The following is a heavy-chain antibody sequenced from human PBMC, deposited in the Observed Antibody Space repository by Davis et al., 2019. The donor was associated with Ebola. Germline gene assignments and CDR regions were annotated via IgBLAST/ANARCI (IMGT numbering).Heavy chain of an antibody. V-gene: IGHV1-69*13. D-gene: IGHD3-10*01. CDR3: ARDGTAVVVERATYYYGMDV. CDR2: IFPIFGTA. J-gene: IGHJ6*04. CDR1: GNTFNNFH. Sequence: SVKVSCKASGNTFNNFHFSWVRQAPGQGLEWMGGIFPIFGTANYAQKFQGRVTITADAITRTVYMELSSLTSEDTAVYYCARDGTAVVVERATYYYGMDVWGRGTTVTVSS.